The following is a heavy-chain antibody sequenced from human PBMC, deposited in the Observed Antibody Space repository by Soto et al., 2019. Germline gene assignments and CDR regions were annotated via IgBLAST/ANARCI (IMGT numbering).Heavy chain of an antibody. Sequence: EVQLVESGGGLVQPGRSLRLSCAASGFTFDDYAMHWVRQAPGKGLEWVSGISWNSGSIGYADSVKGRFTISRDNAKNSLYLQMNSLRAEDTALDYCAKDNWGSSWHYFDYWGQGTLVTVSS. CDR1: GFTFDDYA. V-gene: IGHV3-9*01. CDR3: AKDNWGSSWHYFDY. D-gene: IGHD6-13*01. J-gene: IGHJ4*02. CDR2: ISWNSGSI.